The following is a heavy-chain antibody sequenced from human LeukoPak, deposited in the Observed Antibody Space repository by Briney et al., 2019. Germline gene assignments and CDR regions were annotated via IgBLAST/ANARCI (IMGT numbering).Heavy chain of an antibody. D-gene: IGHD6-13*01. CDR1: GFSLSTSGVG. Sequence: ESGPTLVKPTQTLTLTCTFSGFSLSTSGVGVGWIRQPPGKALEWLALIYWDDDKRYSPSLKSRLTITKDTSKNQVVLTMTNMDPVDTATYYCAHRGVWQQLRSFDYWGQGTLVTVSS. CDR3: AHRGVWQQLRSFDY. CDR2: IYWDDDK. J-gene: IGHJ4*02. V-gene: IGHV2-5*02.